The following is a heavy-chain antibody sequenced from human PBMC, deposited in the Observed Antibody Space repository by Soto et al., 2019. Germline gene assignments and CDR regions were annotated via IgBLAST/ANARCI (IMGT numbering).Heavy chain of an antibody. J-gene: IGHJ3*02. D-gene: IGHD3-22*01. CDR3: ARRMNANDSSRNYCDGIDT. V-gene: IGHV4-39*01. CDR2: LYDRGST. CDR1: GGSIRRSNHY. Sequence: QLQLQESGPGLVKPSETLSLTCKVSGGSIRRSNHYWVWIRKPPGKGMEWIGGLYDRGSTYYNTSLEWRVCISLDTSKNHCSLQHTSVTAAADTAVYYCARRMNANDSSRNYCDGIDTWGQGTMVIVSS.